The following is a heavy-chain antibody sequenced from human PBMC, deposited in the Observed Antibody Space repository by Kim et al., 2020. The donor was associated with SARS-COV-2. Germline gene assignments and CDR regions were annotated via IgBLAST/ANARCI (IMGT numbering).Heavy chain of an antibody. J-gene: IGHJ4*02. V-gene: IGHV1-69*04. CDR3: ARDKPSV. CDR2: ILGIA. Sequence: ILGIANYAQKFQGRVTITADKSTSTAYMELSSLRSEDTAVYYCARDKPSVWGQGTLVTVSS.